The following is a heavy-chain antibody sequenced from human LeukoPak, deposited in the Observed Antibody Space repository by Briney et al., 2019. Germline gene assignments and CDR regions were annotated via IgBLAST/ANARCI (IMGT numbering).Heavy chain of an antibody. CDR3: ARPPYSGSSEVAFDI. CDR2: IYSGGST. D-gene: IGHD1-26*01. V-gene: IGHV3-53*01. CDR1: GFTVSSNY. Sequence: GGSLRLSCAAPGFTVSSNYMSWARQAPGKGLEWVSVIYSGGSTYYADSVKGRFTISRDNSKNTLFLQMNSLRAEDTAVYYCARPPYSGSSEVAFDIWGQGTMVTVSS. J-gene: IGHJ3*02.